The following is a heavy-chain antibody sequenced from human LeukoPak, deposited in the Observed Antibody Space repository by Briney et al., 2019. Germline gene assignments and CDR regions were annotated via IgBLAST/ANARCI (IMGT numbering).Heavy chain of an antibody. V-gene: IGHV4-34*01. J-gene: IGHJ3*02. CDR2: INHSGST. Sequence: SETLSLTCAVYGGSFSGYYWSWIRQPPGKGLERIGEINHSGSTSYNPSLKSRITISVDTSKNQFSLKLNSVTAADTAVYYCARGYDYVWGSYRSPRAFDIWGQGTMVTVSS. CDR1: GGSFSGYY. CDR3: ARGYDYVWGSYRSPRAFDI. D-gene: IGHD3-16*02.